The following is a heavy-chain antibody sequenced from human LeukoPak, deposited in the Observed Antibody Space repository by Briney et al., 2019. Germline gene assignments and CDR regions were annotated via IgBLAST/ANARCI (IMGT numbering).Heavy chain of an antibody. CDR1: GYSFTSYW. D-gene: IGHD6-6*01. Sequence: GESLKISCKGSGYSFTSYWIGWVRQVPGKGLEWMEIIYPGDSDTRYSPSFQGQVTISADKSISTAYLQWSSLKASDTAMYYCARAASSSSCFYYFYMDVWGKGTTVTVSS. V-gene: IGHV5-51*01. CDR2: IYPGDSDT. CDR3: ARAASSSSCFYYFYMDV. J-gene: IGHJ6*03.